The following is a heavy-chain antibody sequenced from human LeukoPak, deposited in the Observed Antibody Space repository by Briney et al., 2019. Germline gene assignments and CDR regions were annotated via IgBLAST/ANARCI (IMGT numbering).Heavy chain of an antibody. J-gene: IGHJ4*02. Sequence: GGSLRLSCAASGFTFSNYWMHWVRQAPGKGLVWVSRINTDGSTTSYVDSVKGRFTISRDNTKNTLYLHMNSLRAEDTAVYYCATLYGGSTDYWGQGTLVTVSS. CDR1: GFTFSNYW. V-gene: IGHV3-74*01. CDR2: INTDGSTT. CDR3: ATLYGGSTDY. D-gene: IGHD5-12*01.